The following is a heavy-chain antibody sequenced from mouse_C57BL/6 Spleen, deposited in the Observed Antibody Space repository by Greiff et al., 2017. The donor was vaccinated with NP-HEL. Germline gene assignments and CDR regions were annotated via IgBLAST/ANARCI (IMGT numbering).Heavy chain of an antibody. V-gene: IGHV5-6*01. Sequence: EVQRVESGGDLVKPGGSLKLSCAASGFTFSSYGMSWVRQTPDKRLEWVATISSGGSYTYYPDSVKGRFTISRDNAKNTLYLQMSSLKSEDTAMYYCARQGVLGRYFDVWGTGTTVTVSS. CDR2: ISSGGSYT. CDR3: ARQGVLGRYFDV. J-gene: IGHJ1*03. D-gene: IGHD4-1*01. CDR1: GFTFSSYG.